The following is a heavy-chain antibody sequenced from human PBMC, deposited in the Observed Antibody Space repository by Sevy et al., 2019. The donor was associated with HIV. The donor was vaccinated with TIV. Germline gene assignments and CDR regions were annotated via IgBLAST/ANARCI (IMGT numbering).Heavy chain of an antibody. D-gene: IGHD5-12*01. CDR1: GDSISNYY. V-gene: IGHV4-59*01. CDR3: ARGIVAYYFDY. Sequence: SETLSLTCTVSGDSISNYYWSWIRQPPGKGLEWIGYTYFSGFTKYNPSLKSRVTISVDTSQNQLSLKLSSVTAADTAVYYCARGIVAYYFDYWGQGTLVTVSS. J-gene: IGHJ4*02. CDR2: TYFSGFT.